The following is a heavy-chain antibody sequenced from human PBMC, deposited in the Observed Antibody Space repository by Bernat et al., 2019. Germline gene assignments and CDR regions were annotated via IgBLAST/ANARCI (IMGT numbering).Heavy chain of an antibody. D-gene: IGHD1-14*01. J-gene: IGHJ4*02. CDR3: ARDQAGGLDY. V-gene: IGHV3-48*03. CDR2: ISSSCSTI. Sequence: EVQLVESGGGLVQPGGSLRLSCAASGFTFSSYEMNWVRQAPGKGLEWVSYISSSCSTIYYADSVKGRFTISRDNAKNSLYLQMNSLRAEDTAVYYCARDQAGGLDYWGQGTLVTVSS. CDR1: GFTFSSYE.